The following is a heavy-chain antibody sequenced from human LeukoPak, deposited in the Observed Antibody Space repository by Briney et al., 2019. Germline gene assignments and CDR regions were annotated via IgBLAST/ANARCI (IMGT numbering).Heavy chain of an antibody. V-gene: IGHV3-53*01. D-gene: IGHD6-13*01. CDR1: GFTFSSYW. CDR2: IYSDGSR. CDR3: ARPPNIAAAGQD. J-gene: IGHJ4*02. Sequence: GGSLRLSCAASGFTFSSYWMSWVRQAPGKGLEWVSVIYSDGSRYYADTVKGRFTISRDNSKNTVDLLVNSPRAEDTAMYYCARPPNIAAAGQDWGQGTLVTVSS.